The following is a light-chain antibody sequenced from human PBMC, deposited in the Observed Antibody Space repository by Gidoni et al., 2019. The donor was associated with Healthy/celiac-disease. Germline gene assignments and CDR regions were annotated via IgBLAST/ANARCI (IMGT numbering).Light chain of an antibody. J-gene: IGKJ1*01. V-gene: IGKV1-5*03. CDR3: QQYNSYPWT. CDR1: QSISSW. Sequence: DIQMTQSPSTLSASVGDRVTITCRASQSISSWLAWYQQKPGKAPKLLIYKASSLKSGVPSRFSGSGSGTEFTLTISSLQPDEFATYYCQQYNSYPWTFGQGTKVEIK. CDR2: KAS.